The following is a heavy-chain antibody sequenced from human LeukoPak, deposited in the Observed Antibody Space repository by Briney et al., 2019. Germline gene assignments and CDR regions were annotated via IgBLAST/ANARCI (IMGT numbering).Heavy chain of an antibody. D-gene: IGHD6-19*01. CDR1: GYTFTSYG. V-gene: IGHV1-18*01. CDR3: ARDGDGSSGWSNWFDP. Sequence: ASVKVSCKASGYTFTSYGISWVRQAPGQGLEWMGWINAYNGNTNYAQKLQGRVTMTTDTSTSTAYMELRSLRSDDTAVYYCARDGDGSSGWSNWFDPWGQGTLVTVSS. CDR2: INAYNGNT. J-gene: IGHJ5*02.